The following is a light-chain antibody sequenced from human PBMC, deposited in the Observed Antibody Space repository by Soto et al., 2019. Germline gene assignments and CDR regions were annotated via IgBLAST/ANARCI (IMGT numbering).Light chain of an antibody. V-gene: IGKV3-20*01. CDR3: QQYGRSPLT. CDR2: DTS. CDR1: QSVRNNY. Sequence: EIVLTQSPDTLSLSPGERATLSCRASQSVRNNYLAWYQQKPGQATRFLIYDTSSRATGIPERFSGSGSGTDFTLTISRLEPEDFAVYYCQQYGRSPLTFGGGTKVEIK. J-gene: IGKJ4*01.